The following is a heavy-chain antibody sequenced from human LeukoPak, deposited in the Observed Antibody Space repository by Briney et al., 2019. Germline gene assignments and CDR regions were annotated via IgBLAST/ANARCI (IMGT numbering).Heavy chain of an antibody. CDR3: VWSYYDSSGYYYLDY. Sequence: ASVKVSCKASGYTFTSYYMHWVRQAPGQGLEWMGWINPNSGGTNYAQKFQGRVTMTRDTSISTAYMELSRLRSDDTAVYYCVWSYYDSSGYYYLDYWGQGTLVTVSS. CDR2: INPNSGGT. V-gene: IGHV1-2*02. CDR1: GYTFTSYY. J-gene: IGHJ4*02. D-gene: IGHD3-22*01.